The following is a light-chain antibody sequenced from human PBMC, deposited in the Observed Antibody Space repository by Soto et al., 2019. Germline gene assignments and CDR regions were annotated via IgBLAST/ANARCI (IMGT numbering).Light chain of an antibody. J-gene: IGKJ5*01. CDR3: QQSYSTLSIT. V-gene: IGKV1-39*01. Sequence: DIQMTQSPSSLSASVGDSVTITCRASQSISSWLAWYQQKPGKAPKLLIYAASSLQSGVPSRFSGSGSGTDFTLTISSLQPEDFATYYCQQSYSTLSITFGQGTRLEIK. CDR1: QSISSW. CDR2: AAS.